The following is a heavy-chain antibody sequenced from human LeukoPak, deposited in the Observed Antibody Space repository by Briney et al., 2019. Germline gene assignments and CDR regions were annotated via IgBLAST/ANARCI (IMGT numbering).Heavy chain of an antibody. V-gene: IGHV1-2*02. D-gene: IGHD5-18*01. CDR2: INPKRGGT. CDR3: ARDEEYSAGYDF. Sequence: ASVKVSCKASGYTFTDYYIHWVRQAPGQGLEWMGWINPKRGGTNYAQKSQGRVTMTRDTSISTVYMDLSSLTSDDTAIYYCARDEEYSAGYDFWGQGTLVTVSS. J-gene: IGHJ4*02. CDR1: GYTFTDYY.